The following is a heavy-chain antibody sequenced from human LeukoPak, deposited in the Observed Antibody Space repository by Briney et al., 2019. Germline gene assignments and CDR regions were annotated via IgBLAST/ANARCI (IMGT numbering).Heavy chain of an antibody. Sequence: PSETLSLTCTVSGGSISSYYWSWIRQPAGKGLEWIGRIYTSGSTNYNPSLKSRVTISVDTSKNQFSLKLSSVTAADTAVYYCARRWMFYGDRPGAFDIWGQGTMVTVSS. CDR1: GGSISSYY. D-gene: IGHD4-17*01. CDR3: ARRWMFYGDRPGAFDI. V-gene: IGHV4-4*07. CDR2: IYTSGST. J-gene: IGHJ3*02.